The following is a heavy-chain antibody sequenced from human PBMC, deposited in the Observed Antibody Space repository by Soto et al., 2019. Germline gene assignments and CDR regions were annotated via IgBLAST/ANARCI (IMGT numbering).Heavy chain of an antibody. Sequence: GGSLRLSCKASGFIFHDYGMSWVRQAPGKGLEWVSGINWNGASIGYADSVKGRFTISRDNAKNSLYLQMNSLRAEDTAVYYCARDRYSYYDFWSGSLPYYYYGMDVWGQGTTVTVSS. CDR1: GFIFHDYG. V-gene: IGHV3-20*04. CDR2: INWNGASI. D-gene: IGHD3-3*01. J-gene: IGHJ6*02. CDR3: ARDRYSYYDFWSGSLPYYYYGMDV.